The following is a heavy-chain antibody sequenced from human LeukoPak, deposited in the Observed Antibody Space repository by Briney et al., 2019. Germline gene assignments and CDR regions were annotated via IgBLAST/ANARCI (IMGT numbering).Heavy chain of an antibody. CDR1: GFTFSSYS. V-gene: IGHV3-48*01. J-gene: IGHJ4*02. Sequence: VGSLRLSCAASGFTFSSYSMNWVRQAPGKGLEWVSYISSSSSTIYYADSVKGRFTISRDNAKNSLYLQMNSLRAEDTAVYYCARDGALITIFGVVINYFDYWGQGTLVTVSS. CDR3: ARDGALITIFGVVINYFDY. CDR2: ISSSSSTI. D-gene: IGHD3-3*01.